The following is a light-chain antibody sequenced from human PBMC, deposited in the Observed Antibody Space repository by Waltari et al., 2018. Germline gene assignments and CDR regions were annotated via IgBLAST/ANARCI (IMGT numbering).Light chain of an antibody. CDR3: QVWDTTSDRVV. V-gene: IGLV3-21*02. CDR2: DDS. Sequence: SYVLTQPPSASVATGETARITCGGDNVGSKSVHWYQQKPGQAPLLVVYDDSARPSGIPDRFSASNSGNTATLTISRVENGDEADYYCQVWDTTSDRVVFGGGTKPTVL. J-gene: IGLJ2*01. CDR1: NVGSKS.